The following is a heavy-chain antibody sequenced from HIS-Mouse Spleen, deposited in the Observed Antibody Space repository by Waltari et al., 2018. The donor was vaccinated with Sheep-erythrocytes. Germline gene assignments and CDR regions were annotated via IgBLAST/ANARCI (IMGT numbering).Heavy chain of an antibody. V-gene: IGHV4-34*01. Sequence: QVQLQQWGAGLLKPSETLSLTCAVYGGSFSGYYWSWIRQPPGKGLEWIGEINHSRSTNYNPSLKSRVTISVDTSKNQFSLKLSSVTAADTAVYYCALSVDLAGAFDIWGQGTMVTVSS. D-gene: IGHD6-19*01. J-gene: IGHJ3*02. CDR1: GGSFSGYY. CDR2: INHSRST. CDR3: ALSVDLAGAFDI.